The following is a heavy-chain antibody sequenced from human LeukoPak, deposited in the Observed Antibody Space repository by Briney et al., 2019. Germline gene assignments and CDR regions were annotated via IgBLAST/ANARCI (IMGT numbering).Heavy chain of an antibody. D-gene: IGHD5-18*01. V-gene: IGHV7-4-1*02. CDR2: INTDTGNP. J-gene: IGHJ6*02. Sequence: GASVKVSCKASGGTFSSYAISWVRQAPGQGLEWMGWINTDTGNPTYAQGFTGRFVFSLDTSVSTAYLQISSLKAEDTAVYYCARDGVQLWLSYYYGMDVWGQGTTVTVTS. CDR1: GGTFSSYA. CDR3: ARDGVQLWLSYYYGMDV.